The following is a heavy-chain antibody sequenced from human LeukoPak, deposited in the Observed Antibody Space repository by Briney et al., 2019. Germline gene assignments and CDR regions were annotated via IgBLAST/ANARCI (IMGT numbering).Heavy chain of an antibody. D-gene: IGHD3-10*01. Sequence: SETLSLTCTVSGGSISSHHWSWIRQPPGKGLEWIGYIYYSGSTNYNPSLKSRVTISVDTSKNQFSLKLSSVTAADTAVYYCARGVRGWYFDLWGRGTLVTVSS. V-gene: IGHV4-59*11. CDR2: IYYSGST. CDR1: GGSISSHH. CDR3: ARGVRGWYFDL. J-gene: IGHJ2*01.